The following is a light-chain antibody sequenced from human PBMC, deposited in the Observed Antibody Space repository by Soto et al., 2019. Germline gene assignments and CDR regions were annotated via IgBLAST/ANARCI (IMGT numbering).Light chain of an antibody. CDR2: DAS. J-gene: IGKJ3*01. V-gene: IGKV3-11*01. CDR1: QNVHTY. CDR3: QQRGYPFT. Sequence: EIVLTQSPATLSLSPGERATLSCRASQNVHTYLAWYQQRPGQAPRLLIYDASNRAIGIPARFTGSGSGTDFTLTISSLEPEDFAVYFCQQRGYPFTFGPGTRVDVK.